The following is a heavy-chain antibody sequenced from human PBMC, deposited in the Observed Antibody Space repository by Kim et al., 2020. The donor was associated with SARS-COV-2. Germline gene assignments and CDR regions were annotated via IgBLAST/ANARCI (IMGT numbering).Heavy chain of an antibody. Sequence: GGSLRLSCAASGFTFDDYTMHWVRQAPGKGLEWVSLISWDGGSTYYADSVKGRFTISRDNSKNSLYLQMNSLRTEDPALYYCAKTRYSDIVVVPAAYELDYWGQGTLVTVSS. CDR2: ISWDGGST. V-gene: IGHV3-43*01. D-gene: IGHD2-2*01. CDR3: AKTRYSDIVVVPAAYELDY. CDR1: GFTFDDYT. J-gene: IGHJ4*02.